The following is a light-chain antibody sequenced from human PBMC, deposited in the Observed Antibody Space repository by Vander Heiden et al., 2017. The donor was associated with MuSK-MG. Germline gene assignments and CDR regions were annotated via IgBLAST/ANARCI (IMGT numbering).Light chain of an antibody. V-gene: IGKV4-1*01. Sequence: DIVMTQSPDSLAVSLGERATINCKSSQSVLYSSNNKNYLAWYQQKPGQPPKLLIYWASTREAGVPDRFSGSGFGKDFTLTISSRQAEDVAVYYCQQDYSNPSLTFGGGTKVEIK. CDR1: QSVLYSSNNKNY. J-gene: IGKJ4*01. CDR2: WAS. CDR3: QQDYSNPSLT.